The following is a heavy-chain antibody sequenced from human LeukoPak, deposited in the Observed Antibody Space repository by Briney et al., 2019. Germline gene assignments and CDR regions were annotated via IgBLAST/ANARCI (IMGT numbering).Heavy chain of an antibody. Sequence: ASVKVSCKASGGTFSSYAISWVRRAPGQGLERMGRIIPILGIANYAQKFQGRVTITADKSASTAYMELSSLRSEDTAVYYCASGVRDYDSSGPRDYWGQGTLVTVSS. J-gene: IGHJ4*02. CDR1: GGTFSSYA. D-gene: IGHD3-22*01. CDR2: IIPILGIA. CDR3: ASGVRDYDSSGPRDY. V-gene: IGHV1-69*04.